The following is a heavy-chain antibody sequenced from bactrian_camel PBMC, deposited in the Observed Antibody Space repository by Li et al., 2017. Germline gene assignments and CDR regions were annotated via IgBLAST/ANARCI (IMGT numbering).Heavy chain of an antibody. J-gene: IGHJ4*01. CDR2: SNTDGIR. CDR1: GYQPPLYC. V-gene: IGHV3S53*01. D-gene: IGHD5*01. Sequence: VQLVESGGGSVQPGGSLRLSCTASGYQPPLYCMAWFRQAPGQEREWVASSNTDGIRTYTDSVKGRFTISLDAAANTLYLQMDSLRPEDTAMYYCAASLGKTYCHAAFFLTRARPNFGYMGQGTQVTVS.